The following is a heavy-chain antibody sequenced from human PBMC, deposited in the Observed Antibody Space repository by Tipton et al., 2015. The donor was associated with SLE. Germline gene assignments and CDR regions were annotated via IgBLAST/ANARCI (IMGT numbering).Heavy chain of an antibody. V-gene: IGHV4-38-2*02. CDR3: ARVVVVIATPRAYKDR. CDR1: GYSISSGYY. D-gene: IGHD2-21*01. Sequence: TLSLTCTVSGYSISSGYYWGWVRQSPGKGLECIGSIYHNGITYYNPSLKSRVTISVDTSKNQFSLRLSSVTAADTAVYYCARVVVVIATPRAYKDRWGQGTLVTVSS. CDR2: IYHNGIT. J-gene: IGHJ5*02.